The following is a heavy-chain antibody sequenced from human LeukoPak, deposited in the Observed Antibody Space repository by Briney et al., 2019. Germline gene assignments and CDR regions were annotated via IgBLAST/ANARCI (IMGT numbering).Heavy chain of an antibody. Sequence: TGGSLRLSCAASGFTFSSYSMNWVRQAPGKGLEWVSSISSSSSYIYYADSVKGRFTISRDNAKNSLYLQMNSLRVEDSGIYYCAYGKGVGSFLWTFDFWGQGTLVTVSS. V-gene: IGHV3-21*01. J-gene: IGHJ4*02. D-gene: IGHD1-1*01. CDR3: AYGKGVGSFLWTFDF. CDR2: ISSSSSYI. CDR1: GFTFSSYS.